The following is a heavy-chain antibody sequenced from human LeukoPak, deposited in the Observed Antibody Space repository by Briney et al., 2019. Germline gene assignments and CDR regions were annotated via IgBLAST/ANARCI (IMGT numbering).Heavy chain of an antibody. V-gene: IGHV3-7*01. CDR2: IKQDGSEK. CDR1: GFTFSSYW. CDR3: ARSNSGSYFTYYYYYMDV. J-gene: IGHJ6*03. Sequence: PGGSLRLSCAASGFTFSSYWMSWVRQAPGKGLEWVANIKQDGSEKYYVDSVKGRFTISRDNAKNSLYLQMNSLRAEDTAVYYCARSNSGSYFTYYYYYMDVWGKGTTVTISS. D-gene: IGHD1-26*01.